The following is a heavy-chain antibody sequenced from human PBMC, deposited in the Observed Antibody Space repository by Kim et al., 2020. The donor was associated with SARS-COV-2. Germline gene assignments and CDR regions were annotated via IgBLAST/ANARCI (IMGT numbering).Heavy chain of an antibody. CDR2: ST. J-gene: IGHJ4*02. Sequence: STSYAQKFQGRVTMTRDTSTSTVYMELSSLRSEDTAVYYCARGIAARVGYWGQGTLVTVSS. V-gene: IGHV1-46*01. D-gene: IGHD6-6*01. CDR3: ARGIAARVGY.